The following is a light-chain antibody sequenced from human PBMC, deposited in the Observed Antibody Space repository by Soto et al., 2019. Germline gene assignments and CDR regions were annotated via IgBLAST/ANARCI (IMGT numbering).Light chain of an antibody. CDR2: EGS. V-gene: IGLV2-23*01. CDR1: SSDVGSYNL. CDR3: CCFARGSTLV. J-gene: IGLJ3*02. Sequence: QSALTQPASVSGSPGQSITISCTGTSSDVGSYNLVSWYQQHPGNAPKLMIYEGSKRPSGVSNRFFGSKSGNTASLTISGVQAEDEADYYCCCFARGSTLVFGGGTKLTVL.